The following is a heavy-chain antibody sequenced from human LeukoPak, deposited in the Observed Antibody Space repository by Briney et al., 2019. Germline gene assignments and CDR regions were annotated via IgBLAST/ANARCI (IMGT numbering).Heavy chain of an antibody. J-gene: IGHJ4*02. CDR1: GFTFSSYA. D-gene: IGHD7-27*01. Sequence: GGSLRLSCAASGFTFSSYAMSWVRQAPGKGLEWVSILYSGGTTYYADSVKGRFTISRDNSKNTLYLQTNSLRVEDTAVYYCARGGTGDSYDYWGQGTLVTVSS. CDR3: ARGGTGDSYDY. V-gene: IGHV3-66*01. CDR2: LYSGGTT.